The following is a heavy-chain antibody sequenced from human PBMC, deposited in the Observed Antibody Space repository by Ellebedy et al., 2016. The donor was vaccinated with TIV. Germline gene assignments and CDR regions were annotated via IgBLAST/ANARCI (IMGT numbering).Heavy chain of an antibody. CDR2: IGTAGDT. Sequence: GESLKISCAASGFTFPSYDMFWVLQATGKGLECVSGIGTAGDTYFAGSVQGRFTISRENAKNSLYLEMNGRRAGDTAVYYCARGGLRWYETDGDNKDVWGQGTTVTVSS. J-gene: IGHJ6*02. CDR1: GFTFPSYD. V-gene: IGHV3-13*01. D-gene: IGHD4-23*01. CDR3: ARGGLRWYETDGDNKDV.